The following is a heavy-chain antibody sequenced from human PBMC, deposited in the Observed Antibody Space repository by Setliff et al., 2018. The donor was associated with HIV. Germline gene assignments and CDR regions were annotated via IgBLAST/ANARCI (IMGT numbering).Heavy chain of an antibody. CDR1: GGTFSSYA. D-gene: IGHD3-10*02. V-gene: IGHV1-69*13. CDR2: IIPIFNTA. CDR3: ARIVRPSYYYYYYMDV. Sequence: SVKVSCKASGGTFSSYAISWVRQAPGQGLEWMGGIIPIFNTANYAQKFQGRVTITAGESTSTAYMELSSLRSEDTAVYYCARIVRPSYYYYYYMDVWGKGTTVTVSS. J-gene: IGHJ6*03.